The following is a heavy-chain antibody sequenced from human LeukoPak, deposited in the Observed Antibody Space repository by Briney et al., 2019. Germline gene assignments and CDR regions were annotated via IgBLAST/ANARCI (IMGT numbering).Heavy chain of an antibody. CDR1: GFTFSGSP. J-gene: IGHJ4*02. V-gene: IGHV3-73*01. Sequence: GGSLRLSCVASGFTFSGSPMHWVRQASGKGLEWVGRIRTKANRYATAYAASVKGRFTISRDDSKNTAYLQMNSLKTEDTAVYYCTSGGSTTVVSPPDYWGQGTLVTVSS. D-gene: IGHD4-23*01. CDR2: IRTKANRYAT. CDR3: TSGGSTTVVSPPDY.